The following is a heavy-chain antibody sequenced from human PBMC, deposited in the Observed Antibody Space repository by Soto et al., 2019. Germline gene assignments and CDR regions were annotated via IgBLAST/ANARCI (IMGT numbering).Heavy chain of an antibody. CDR2: INPGNGNT. Sequence: ASVKVSCKASGYTFTSYGMNWVRQAPGRGLEWMGWINPGNGNTKYSQKFQGRVIIERDTSASTAYMELSSLRSEDTAVYYCARDLDYGGNSRDAFDIWGQGTMVTVSS. CDR3: ARDLDYGGNSRDAFDI. V-gene: IGHV1-3*01. D-gene: IGHD4-17*01. CDR1: GYTFTSYG. J-gene: IGHJ3*02.